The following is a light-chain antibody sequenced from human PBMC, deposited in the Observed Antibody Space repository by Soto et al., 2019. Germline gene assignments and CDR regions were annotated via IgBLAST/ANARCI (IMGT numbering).Light chain of an antibody. V-gene: IGKV3D-20*02. CDR1: QSVSSSY. Sequence: EIVMTESPSTLSGSPGEGITLSCRASQSVSSSYLAWYQQKPGQAPRLLIYGASSRATGIPARFSGSGSGTDFTLTINSLEPEDFAVYYCQQRSNWPSITIGQGTRLEIK. CDR3: QQRSNWPSIT. CDR2: GAS. J-gene: IGKJ5*01.